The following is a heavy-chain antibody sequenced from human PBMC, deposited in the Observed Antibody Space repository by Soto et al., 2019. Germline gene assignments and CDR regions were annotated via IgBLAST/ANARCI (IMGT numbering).Heavy chain of an antibody. Sequence: QVQLVESGGGVVQPERSLRLSCAASAFTFSRQAMHWVRQAPGRGLEWVAVIWYHGIDKYYADSVKGHFTISRDNSKNTVYLQMNSLRGEDTAVYYCATGFLGLCTGGNCPLDYWGQGTLVTVSS. J-gene: IGHJ4*02. CDR3: ATGFLGLCTGGNCPLDY. V-gene: IGHV3-33*01. CDR2: IWYHGIDK. D-gene: IGHD2-15*01. CDR1: AFTFSRQA.